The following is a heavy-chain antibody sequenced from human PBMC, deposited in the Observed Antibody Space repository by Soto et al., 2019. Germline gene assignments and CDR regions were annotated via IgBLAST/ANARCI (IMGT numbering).Heavy chain of an antibody. Sequence: GGSLRLSCAASGFTFSSYSMNWVRQAPGKGLEWVSYISSSSSTIYYADSVKGRFAISRDNAKNSLYLQMNSLRDEDQAVYYCARDRGYYDSSGYYGKYYYYGMDVWGQGTTVTVSS. J-gene: IGHJ6*02. V-gene: IGHV3-48*02. CDR2: ISSSSSTI. CDR3: ARDRGYYDSSGYYGKYYYYGMDV. CDR1: GFTFSSYS. D-gene: IGHD3-22*01.